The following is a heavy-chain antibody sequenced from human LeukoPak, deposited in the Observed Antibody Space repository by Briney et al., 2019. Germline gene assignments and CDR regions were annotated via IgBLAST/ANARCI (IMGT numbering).Heavy chain of an antibody. Sequence: ASVKVSCKASGGTFSSYAISWVRQAPGQGLEWMGGIIPIFGTANYAQKFQGRVTITTDESTSTAYMELSSLRSEDTAVYYCARDRMGDGDYSNYPYYFDYWGQGTLVTVSS. J-gene: IGHJ4*02. D-gene: IGHD4-11*01. CDR2: IIPIFGTA. CDR1: GGTFSSYA. V-gene: IGHV1-69*05. CDR3: ARDRMGDGDYSNYPYYFDY.